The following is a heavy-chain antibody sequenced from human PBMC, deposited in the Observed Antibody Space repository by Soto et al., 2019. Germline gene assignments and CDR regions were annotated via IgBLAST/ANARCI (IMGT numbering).Heavy chain of an antibody. J-gene: IGHJ6*02. CDR2: ISYDGYNK. Sequence: QVQLVESGGGVVQPGRSLRLSCAASGFTFSNYGLHWVRQAPGKGLEWVTIISYDGYNKYYADSVKGRFTISRDNSKNTLYRQMNSLRAEDTAVYYCAKDDYYGSGSSGYYYYGLDVWGQGTTVTVSS. CDR1: GFTFSNYG. V-gene: IGHV3-30*18. CDR3: AKDDYYGSGSSGYYYYGLDV. D-gene: IGHD3-10*01.